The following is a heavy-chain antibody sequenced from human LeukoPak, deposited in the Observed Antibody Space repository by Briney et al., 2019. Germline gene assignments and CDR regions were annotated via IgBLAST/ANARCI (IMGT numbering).Heavy chain of an antibody. Sequence: SETLSLTCTVSGGSISTYYWSWIRQPPGKGLEWIGYIYYSGSTSYNPSLKSRVTISVDTSKNHFSLNLSSVTAADTAVYYCARLPHSSSPFDYWGQGTLVTVSS. V-gene: IGHV4-59*08. D-gene: IGHD6-6*01. J-gene: IGHJ4*02. CDR1: GGSISTYY. CDR2: IYYSGST. CDR3: ARLPHSSSPFDY.